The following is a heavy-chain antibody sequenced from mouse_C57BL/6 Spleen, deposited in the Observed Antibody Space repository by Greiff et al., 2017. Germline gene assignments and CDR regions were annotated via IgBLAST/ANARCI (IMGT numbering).Heavy chain of an antibody. V-gene: IGHV5-17*01. D-gene: IGHD2-1*01. CDR3: ARQEGRGYGNYDY. J-gene: IGHJ2*01. CDR2: ISSGSSTI. CDR1: GFTFSDYG. Sequence: EVKLVESGGGLVKPGGSLKLSCAASGFTFSDYGMHWVRQAPEKGLEWVAYISSGSSTIYYADTVKGRFTISRDNAKNTLFLQMTSLRSEDTAMYYCARQEGRGYGNYDYWGQGTTLAVSS.